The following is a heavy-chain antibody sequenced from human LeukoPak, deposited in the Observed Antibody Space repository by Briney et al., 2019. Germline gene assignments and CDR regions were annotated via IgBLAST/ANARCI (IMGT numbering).Heavy chain of an antibody. V-gene: IGHV3-23*01. CDR1: GFTFSSYA. J-gene: IGHJ4*02. D-gene: IGHD6-19*01. Sequence: GFLRLSCAASGFTFSSYAMSWVRQAPGKGLEWVSAISGSGGSTDYADSVKGRFTISRDNSKNTLYLQMNSLRAEDTAVYYCAKIGDSSGWYDYFDYWGQGTLVTVSS. CDR3: AKIGDSSGWYDYFDY. CDR2: ISGSGGST.